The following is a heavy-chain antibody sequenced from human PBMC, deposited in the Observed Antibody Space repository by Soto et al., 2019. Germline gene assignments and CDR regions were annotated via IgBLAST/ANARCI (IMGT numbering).Heavy chain of an antibody. CDR3: ARGCSSTSCYRYYYMDV. CDR1: GFTFSSYS. D-gene: IGHD2-2*01. V-gene: IGHV3-48*01. Sequence: GGSLRLSCAASGFTFSSYSMNWVRQAPGKGLEWVSYISSSSSTIYYADSVKGRFTISRDNAKNSLYLQMNSLRAEDTAVYYCARGCSSTSCYRYYYMDVWGKGTTVTVSS. J-gene: IGHJ6*03. CDR2: ISSSSSTI.